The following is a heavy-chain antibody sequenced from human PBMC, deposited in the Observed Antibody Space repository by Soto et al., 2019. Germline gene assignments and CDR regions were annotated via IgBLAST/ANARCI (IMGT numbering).Heavy chain of an antibody. J-gene: IGHJ4*02. Sequence: VVSLKISCQGSVYTFSNFWIAWVRQLPGKGLEWMGIIYPGDYETRYSPSFHGKVTISADRSIGTAYLQWSSLEASDSAFYFCARSPRSSPYFDYWGQGALVTVSS. V-gene: IGHV5-51*01. CDR1: VYTFSNFW. D-gene: IGHD6-13*01. CDR2: IYPGDYET. CDR3: ARSPRSSPYFDY.